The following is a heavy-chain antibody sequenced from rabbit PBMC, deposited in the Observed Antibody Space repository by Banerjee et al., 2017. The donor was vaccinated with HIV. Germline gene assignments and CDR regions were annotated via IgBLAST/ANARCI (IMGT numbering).Heavy chain of an antibody. CDR1: GFTISSYY. Sequence: QSLEESGGDLVKPGASLTLTCTASGFTISSYYMCWVRQAPGKGLEWIACIDAGSSGSTYYASWAKGRFTVSSDNAQNTVDLQMNSLTAADTATYFCARVNSYDDYGDYVWVIDLWGPGTLVTVS. V-gene: IGHV1S40*01. J-gene: IGHJ4*01. CDR2: IDAGSSGST. D-gene: IGHD2-1*01. CDR3: ARVNSYDDYGDYVWVIDL.